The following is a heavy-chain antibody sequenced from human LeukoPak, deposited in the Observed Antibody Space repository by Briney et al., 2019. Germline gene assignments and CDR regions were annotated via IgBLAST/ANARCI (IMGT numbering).Heavy chain of an antibody. Sequence: ASVKVSCKASGYTFTSYYMHWVRQAPGQGLEWMGWINPNSGGTNYAQKFQGRVTMTRDTSISTAYMELSRLRSDDTAVYYCARDQSRDGYNSLVFGGQGTLVTVSS. D-gene: IGHD5-24*01. CDR1: GYTFTSYY. CDR2: INPNSGGT. V-gene: IGHV1-2*02. CDR3: ARDQSRDGYNSLVF. J-gene: IGHJ4*02.